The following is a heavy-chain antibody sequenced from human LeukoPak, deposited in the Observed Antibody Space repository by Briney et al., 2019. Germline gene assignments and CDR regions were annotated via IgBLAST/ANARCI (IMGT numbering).Heavy chain of an antibody. V-gene: IGHV4-39*07. Sequence: SETLSLTCTVSGGSISSSSYYWSWIRQPPGKGLEWIGEINHSGSTNYNPSLKSRVTISVDTSKNQFSLKLSSVTAADTAVYYCAGRGSLNPNSSGWYVDYWGQGTLVTVSS. CDR1: GGSISSSSYY. CDR2: INHSGST. CDR3: AGRGSLNPNSSGWYVDY. D-gene: IGHD6-19*01. J-gene: IGHJ4*02.